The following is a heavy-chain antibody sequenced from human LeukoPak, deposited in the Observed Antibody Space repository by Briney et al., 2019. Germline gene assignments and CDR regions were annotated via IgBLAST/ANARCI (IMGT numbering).Heavy chain of an antibody. J-gene: IGHJ6*03. CDR2: IYYSGST. Sequence: SETLSLTCTVSGGSISSYYWSWIRQPPGKGLEWIGYIYYSGSTNYNPSLKSRVTISVDTSKNQFSLKLSSVTAADTAVYYCARAGTDIVVVPAVKGPYYYYYMDVWGKGTTVTVSS. CDR3: ARAGTDIVVVPAVKGPYYYYYMDV. D-gene: IGHD2-2*01. V-gene: IGHV4-59*01. CDR1: GGSISSYY.